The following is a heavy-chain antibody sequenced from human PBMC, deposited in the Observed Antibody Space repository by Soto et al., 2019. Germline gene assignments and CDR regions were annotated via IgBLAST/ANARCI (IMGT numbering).Heavy chain of an antibody. D-gene: IGHD3-22*01. Sequence: SVKVSCKASGGTFSSYAISWVRQAPGQGLEWMGGIIPIFGTANYAQKFQGRVTITADESTSTAYMELSSLRSEDTAVYYCARNEPYYYDSSGYYTQFDSWGQGTLVTVSS. V-gene: IGHV1-69*13. CDR3: ARNEPYYYDSSGYYTQFDS. CDR1: GGTFSSYA. J-gene: IGHJ4*02. CDR2: IIPIFGTA.